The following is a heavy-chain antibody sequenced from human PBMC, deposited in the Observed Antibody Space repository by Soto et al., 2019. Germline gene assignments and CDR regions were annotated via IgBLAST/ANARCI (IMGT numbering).Heavy chain of an antibody. CDR3: ARGRYFGMNFWCDP. V-gene: IGHV4-34*01. Sequence: SETLSLTCAVYGGSFSGYSWSWIRQPPGKGLEWIGEINHSGSTNYNPSLKSRVIISVDTSKNQFSLKLSSMTAADTAVYSCARGRYFGMNFWCDPWGQGTWSPSPQ. CDR2: INHSGST. CDR1: GGSFSGYS. J-gene: IGHJ5*02. D-gene: IGHD3-9*01.